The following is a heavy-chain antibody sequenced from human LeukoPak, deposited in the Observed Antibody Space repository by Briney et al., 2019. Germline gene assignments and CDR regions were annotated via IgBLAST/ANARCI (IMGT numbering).Heavy chain of an antibody. CDR3: ARGWSSVLYYYYGMDV. CDR1: GFTFSSYA. D-gene: IGHD3-10*01. J-gene: IGHJ6*02. V-gene: IGHV3-23*01. CDR2: ISGSGGST. Sequence: PGGSLRLSCAASGFTFSSYAMSWVRQAPGKGLEWVSAISGSGGSTYYADSVKGRFTISRDNSKNTLYLQMNSLRAEDTAVYYCARGWSSVLYYYYGMDVWGQGTTVTVSS.